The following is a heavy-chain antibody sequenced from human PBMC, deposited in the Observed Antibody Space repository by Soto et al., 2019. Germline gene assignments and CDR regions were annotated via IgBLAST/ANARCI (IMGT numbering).Heavy chain of an antibody. D-gene: IGHD2-2*01. Sequence: GGSLRLSCAASGFTVSSNYMSWVRQAPGKGLEWVLVIYSGGSTYYADSVKGRFTISRDNSKNTLYLQMNSLRAEDTAVYYCARAFLSCISTSCYAGGGYWGQGT. CDR3: ARAFLSCISTSCYAGGGY. V-gene: IGHV3-66*01. CDR2: IYSGGST. J-gene: IGHJ4*02. CDR1: GFTVSSNY.